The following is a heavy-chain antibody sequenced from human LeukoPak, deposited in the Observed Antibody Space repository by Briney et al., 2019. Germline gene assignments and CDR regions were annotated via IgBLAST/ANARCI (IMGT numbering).Heavy chain of an antibody. CDR2: ISEKGGTK. CDR3: AKRGVVIRGLLVIGYHQEAYHYDF. D-gene: IGHD3-10*01. CDR1: GISLSNYA. Sequence: GGSLRLSCVVSGISLSNYAMTWVRQAPGKGLEWVSYISEKGGTKTYAVSVKGRFTIARDTSLNTLYLQMNNLRAEDTAVYFCAKRGVVIRGLLVIGYHQEAYHYDFWGQGVLVTVSS. J-gene: IGHJ4*02. V-gene: IGHV3-23*01.